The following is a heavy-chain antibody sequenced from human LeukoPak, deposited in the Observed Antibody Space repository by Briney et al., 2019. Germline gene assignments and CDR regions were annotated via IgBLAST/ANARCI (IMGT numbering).Heavy chain of an antibody. CDR2: INPNSGGT. CDR3: AREGVGEQLVPEFDY. CDR1: GYTFTGYY. V-gene: IGHV1-2*02. D-gene: IGHD6-6*01. Sequence: GASVKVSCKASGYTFTGYYMHWVRQAPGQGLEWMGWINPNSGGTNYAQKFQGRVTMTRDTSISTAYMELSRLRSDDTAVYYCAREGVGEQLVPEFDYWGQGTLVTVSS. J-gene: IGHJ4*02.